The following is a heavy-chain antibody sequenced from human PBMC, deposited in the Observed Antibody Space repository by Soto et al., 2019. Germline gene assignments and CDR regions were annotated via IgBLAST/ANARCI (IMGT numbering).Heavy chain of an antibody. J-gene: IGHJ5*02. CDR3: ARDNRYNWNDEGWFDP. Sequence: ASVKVSCKASGYSFSDYDINWVRQATGQGPEWMGWMNPNSGNTGYAQKFQGRVTMTRNTSINTAYMELSSLGSEDTAVYYCARDNRYNWNDEGWFDPWGQGSLVSVSS. CDR2: MNPNSGNT. CDR1: GYSFSDYD. V-gene: IGHV1-8*01. D-gene: IGHD1-20*01.